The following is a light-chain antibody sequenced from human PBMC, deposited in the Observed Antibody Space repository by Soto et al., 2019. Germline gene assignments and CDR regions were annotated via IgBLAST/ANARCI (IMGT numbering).Light chain of an antibody. J-gene: IGKJ1*01. CDR2: GAS. V-gene: IGKV3-20*01. Sequence: EIVLTQSPGTLSLSPGERATLSCRASQSVSSNYLAWYQQKPGQAPRLLIYGASSRATGIPDRFSGSGSGTDVTLTISSLEPEDFAVYYCQQYGSSPPEKTFGQGTKVEIK. CDR3: QQYGSSPPEKT. CDR1: QSVSSNY.